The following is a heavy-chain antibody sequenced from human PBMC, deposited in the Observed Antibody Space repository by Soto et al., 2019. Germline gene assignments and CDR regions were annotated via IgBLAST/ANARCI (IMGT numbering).Heavy chain of an antibody. CDR1: GYTFTDVY. V-gene: IGHV1-2*02. CDR3: ARDNSGPLGY. Sequence: QVQLVQSGAELKKPGASVRVSCKPSGYTFTDVYIHWVRQAPGQGLEWMGWVEPRSGDRRNTLKLQVRATMSRKTSTSTVYIVLNSLSSDDTAVYCCARDNSGPLGYWGQGTLVTVSS. J-gene: IGHJ4*02. CDR2: VEPRSGDR.